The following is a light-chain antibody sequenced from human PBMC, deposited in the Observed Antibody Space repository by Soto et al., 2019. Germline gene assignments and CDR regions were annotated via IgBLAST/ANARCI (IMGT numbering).Light chain of an antibody. J-gene: IGLJ2*01. V-gene: IGLV2-23*02. CDR2: EVS. CDR3: CSYAGTSTSVVFGAVV. CDR1: SSDVGNYNL. Sequence: QSVLTQPASVSGSPGQSITISCTGTSSDVGNYNLVSWYQQHPGKAPKLMIYEVSKRPSGISNRFSGSKSGNTASLTISGLQAEDEADYYCCSYAGTSTSVVFGAVVFGGGTKLTVL.